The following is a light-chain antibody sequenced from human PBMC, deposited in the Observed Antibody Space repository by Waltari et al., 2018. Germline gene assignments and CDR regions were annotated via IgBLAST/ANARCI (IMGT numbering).Light chain of an antibody. CDR2: GEN. J-gene: IGLJ3*02. Sequence: SSELTQDPAVSVALGQTVRIQCQGDTLRTHQASWFQHKPGQTPVVVVHGENNRPSGIPDRFSGSRSGNTVSLTIAGVQAEDEADYYCNSRDSSGDRLVFGGGTKLTVL. V-gene: IGLV3-19*01. CDR3: NSRDSSGDRLV. CDR1: TLRTHQ.